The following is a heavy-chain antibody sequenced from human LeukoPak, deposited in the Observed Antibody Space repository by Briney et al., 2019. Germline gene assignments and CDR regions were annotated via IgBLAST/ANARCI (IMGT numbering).Heavy chain of an antibody. V-gene: IGHV4-59*01. D-gene: IGHD3-9*01. J-gene: IGHJ3*02. CDR2: IYYSGST. CDR3: ARDKRYFDAFDI. CDR1: GGSISSYY. Sequence: ASETLSLTCTVSGGSISSYYWSWIRQPPGKGLEWIGYIYYSGSTNYNPSLKSRVTISVDTSKNQFSLRLNSVTAADTAVYYCARDKRYFDAFDIWGQGTMVTVS.